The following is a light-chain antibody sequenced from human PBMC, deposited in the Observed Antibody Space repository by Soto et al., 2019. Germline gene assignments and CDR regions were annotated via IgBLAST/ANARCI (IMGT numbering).Light chain of an antibody. CDR3: QQYGSTPLT. J-gene: IGKJ4*01. V-gene: IGKV3-20*01. Sequence: EIVLTQSPGTLSLSPGERATLSCRASQSVSRSNLAWYQQKPGQAPRLLIYGASSRATGVPDRFSGSGSGTDFTLTISRLEPEDFAVYNCQQYGSTPLTFGGGTEVEIK. CDR2: GAS. CDR1: QSVSRSN.